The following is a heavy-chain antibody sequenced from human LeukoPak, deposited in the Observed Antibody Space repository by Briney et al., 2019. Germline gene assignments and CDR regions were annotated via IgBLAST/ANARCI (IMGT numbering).Heavy chain of an antibody. D-gene: IGHD5-18*01. V-gene: IGHV1-69*05. J-gene: IGHJ4*02. CDR2: IIPIFGTA. CDR1: GGTFSSYA. CDR3: ARGVVTKNTAMVIKDDY. Sequence: EASVKVSCKASGGTFSSYAISWVRQAPGQGLEWMGRIIPIFGTANYAQKFQGRVTITTDESTSTAYMELSSLRSEDKAVYYCARGVVTKNTAMVIKDDYWGQGTLVTVSS.